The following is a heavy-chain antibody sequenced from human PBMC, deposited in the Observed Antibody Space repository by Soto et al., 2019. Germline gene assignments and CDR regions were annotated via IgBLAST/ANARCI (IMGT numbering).Heavy chain of an antibody. D-gene: IGHD3-16*02. V-gene: IGHV4-34*01. CDR3: ARGKLSDYVWGSYRYHFDY. J-gene: IGHJ4*02. Sequence: RQPPGKGLEWIGEINHSGSTNYNPSLKSRVTISVDTSKNQFSLKLSSVTAADTAVYYCARGKLSDYVWGSYRYHFDYWGQGTVVTVSS. CDR2: INHSGST.